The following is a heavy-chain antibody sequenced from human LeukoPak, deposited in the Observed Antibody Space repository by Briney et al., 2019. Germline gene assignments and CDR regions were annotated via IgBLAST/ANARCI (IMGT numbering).Heavy chain of an antibody. Sequence: PSETLSLTCTVSGGSNSSSSYYWGWIRQPPGKGLEWIGYIYYSGSTNYNPSLKSRVTISVDTSKNQFSLKLSSVTAADTAVYYCARVGDDLFELGYMDVWGKGTTVTVSS. J-gene: IGHJ6*03. D-gene: IGHD5-12*01. CDR3: ARVGDDLFELGYMDV. CDR1: GGSNSSSSYY. V-gene: IGHV4-61*05. CDR2: IYYSGST.